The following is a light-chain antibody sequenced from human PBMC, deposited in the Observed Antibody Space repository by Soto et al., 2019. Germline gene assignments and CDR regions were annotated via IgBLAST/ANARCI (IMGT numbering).Light chain of an antibody. CDR3: SSYTSSSTLGV. CDR2: EVS. V-gene: IGLV2-14*01. Sequence: SVLTQPASVSGSPGQSITISCTGTSSDVGGYNYVSWYQQHPGKAPKLVIYEVSNRPSGVSNRFSGSKSGNTASLTISGLQAEDEADYYCSSYTSSSTLGVFGTGTKVTVL. CDR1: SSDVGGYNY. J-gene: IGLJ1*01.